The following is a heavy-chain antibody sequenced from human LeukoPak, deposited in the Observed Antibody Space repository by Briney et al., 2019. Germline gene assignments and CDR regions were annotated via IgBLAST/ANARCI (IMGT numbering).Heavy chain of an antibody. D-gene: IGHD2-15*01. Sequence: ASVKVSCKASGYTFTSYAMNWVRQAPGQGLEWMGWINTNTGNPTYAQGFTGRFVFSLDTSVSTAYLQISSLKAEDTAVYYCASKYCSGGSCYGYDWGQGTLVTVSS. CDR3: ASKYCSGGSCYGYD. J-gene: IGHJ4*02. V-gene: IGHV7-4-1*02. CDR2: INTNTGNP. CDR1: GYTFTSYA.